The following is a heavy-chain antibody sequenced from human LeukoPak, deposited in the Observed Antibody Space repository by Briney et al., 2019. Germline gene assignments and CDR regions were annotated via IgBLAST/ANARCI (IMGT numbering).Heavy chain of an antibody. CDR3: AKAGTMSIAARPPDY. CDR2: ISWNSGSI. Sequence: PGRSLRLSCAASGFTFDDYAMHWVRQAPGKGLEWVSGISWNSGSIGYADTVKGRFTISRDNAKNSLYLQMNSLRAKDTALYYCAKAGTMSIAARPPDYWGQGTLVTVSS. CDR1: GFTFDDYA. V-gene: IGHV3-9*01. J-gene: IGHJ4*02. D-gene: IGHD6-6*01.